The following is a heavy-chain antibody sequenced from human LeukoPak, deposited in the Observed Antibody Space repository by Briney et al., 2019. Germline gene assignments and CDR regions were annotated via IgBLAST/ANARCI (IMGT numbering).Heavy chain of an antibody. J-gene: IGHJ4*02. Sequence: AGGSLRLSCAASGFTFSSYWMSWVRQAPGKGLEWVANIKQDGSEKYYVDSVKGRFTISRDNAKNPLYLQMNSLRAEDTAVYYCAREKLGVAVAGIGDLDYWGQGTLVTVSS. D-gene: IGHD6-19*01. CDR1: GFTFSSYW. CDR3: AREKLGVAVAGIGDLDY. V-gene: IGHV3-7*01. CDR2: IKQDGSEK.